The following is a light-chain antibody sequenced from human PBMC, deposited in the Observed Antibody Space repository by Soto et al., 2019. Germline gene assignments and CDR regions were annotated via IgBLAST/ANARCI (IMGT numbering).Light chain of an antibody. Sequence: QSVLTQPASVSGSPGQSITISCTRTSSDVVNDLLVSWYQEHPGKAPKLMIYDVSRRPSGVPDRFSGSKSGNTASLTISGLQADDETVYYCCSYAGGYTYVFGSGTKVTV. V-gene: IGLV2-11*01. CDR1: SSDVVNDLL. J-gene: IGLJ1*01. CDR2: DVS. CDR3: CSYAGGYTYV.